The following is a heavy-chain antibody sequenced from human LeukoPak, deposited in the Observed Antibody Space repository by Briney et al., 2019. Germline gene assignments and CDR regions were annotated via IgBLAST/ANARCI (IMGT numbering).Heavy chain of an antibody. Sequence: GGSLRLSCAASGFTFDDYAMHWVRQAPGKGLDWVSLISGDGSSTYYVDSVKGRFTISRDNSRNSLYLQMNSLRTEDTALYYCARCVNGVCRAFDYWGQGTLVTVSS. J-gene: IGHJ4*02. CDR1: GFTFDDYA. CDR2: ISGDGSST. V-gene: IGHV3-43*02. D-gene: IGHD2-8*01. CDR3: ARCVNGVCRAFDY.